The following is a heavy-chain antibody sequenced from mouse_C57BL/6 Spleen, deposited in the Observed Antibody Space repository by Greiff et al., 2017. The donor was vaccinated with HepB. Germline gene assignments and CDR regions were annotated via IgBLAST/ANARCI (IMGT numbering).Heavy chain of an antibody. CDR3: TTDGYYLFAY. CDR1: GFNIKDDY. D-gene: IGHD2-3*01. CDR2: IDPENGDT. J-gene: IGHJ3*01. Sequence: VQLKQSGAELVRPGASVKLSCTASGFNIKDDYMHWVKQRPEQGLEWIGWIDPENGDTEYASKFQGKATITADTSSNTAYLQLSSLTSEDTAVYYCTTDGYYLFAYWGQGTLVTVSA. V-gene: IGHV14-4*01.